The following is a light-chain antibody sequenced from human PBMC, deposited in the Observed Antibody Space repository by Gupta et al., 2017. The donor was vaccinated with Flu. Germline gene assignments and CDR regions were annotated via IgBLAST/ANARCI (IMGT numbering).Light chain of an antibody. Sequence: SDVGGYNYVSWYQQHPGKAPKLMIYDVSNRPSGVSNRFSGSKSGNTASLTISGLQAEDEVDYYCSSYTSSSTLPFVFGTGTKVTVL. CDR3: SSYTSSSTLPFV. CDR2: DVS. V-gene: IGLV2-14*04. J-gene: IGLJ1*01. CDR1: SDVGGYNY.